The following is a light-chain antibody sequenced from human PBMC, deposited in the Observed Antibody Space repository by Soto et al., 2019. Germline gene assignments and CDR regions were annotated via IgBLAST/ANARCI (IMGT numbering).Light chain of an antibody. Sequence: QSVLTQPPSASAAPGQRVTISCSGTISNIGDNHVSWYQQVPGKAPKLLIYSNNQRPSGVPDRFSGSKSGTSASLAISGLQSEDEADYYCAAWDDSLNGWVFGGGTKVTVL. CDR3: AAWDDSLNGWV. J-gene: IGLJ3*02. V-gene: IGLV1-44*01. CDR1: ISNIGDNH. CDR2: SNN.